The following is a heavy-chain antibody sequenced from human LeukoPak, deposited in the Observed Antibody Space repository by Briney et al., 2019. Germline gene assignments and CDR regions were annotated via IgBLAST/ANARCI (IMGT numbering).Heavy chain of an antibody. V-gene: IGHV3-48*03. CDR2: ISSSGSTI. J-gene: IGHJ4*02. CDR1: GFTFSSYE. D-gene: IGHD5-12*01. Sequence: GGSLRLSCVASGFTFSSYEINWVRQTPGKGLEWVSYISSSGSTIYYAGSVKGRFTVSRDNAKNSLFLQMNSLRDEDTAIYYCATGGLRIYWGQGTLVTVSS. CDR3: ATGGLRIY.